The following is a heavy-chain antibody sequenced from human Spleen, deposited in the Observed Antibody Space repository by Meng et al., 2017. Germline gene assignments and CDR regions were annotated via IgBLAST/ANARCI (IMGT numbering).Heavy chain of an antibody. Sequence: QWQLPPWGAGLLKPSETLSLTCVVSGGSFSDYYWSWIRQPPGKGLEWIGEINHSGSTNYNPSLESRATISVDTSQNNLSLKLSSVTAADSAVYYCARGPTTMAHDFDYWGQGTLVTVSS. CDR1: GGSFSDYY. V-gene: IGHV4-34*01. J-gene: IGHJ4*02. CDR2: INHSGST. D-gene: IGHD4-11*01. CDR3: ARGPTTMAHDFDY.